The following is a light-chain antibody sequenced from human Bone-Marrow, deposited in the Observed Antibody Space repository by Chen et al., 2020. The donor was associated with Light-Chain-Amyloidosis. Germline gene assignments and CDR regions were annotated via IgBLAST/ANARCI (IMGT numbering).Light chain of an antibody. CDR1: SSDVGGDNH. Sequence: QSALTQPASVDGSSGRAITISCTGTSSDVGGDNHVSWYQQPPDKAPKLMIYAVTNRPSWVPDRFSDEKSDNAASLTSSGLQTVYDADYFCRSYTITNTLVFAGGTRLTVL. CDR2: AVT. J-gene: IGLJ2*01. V-gene: IGLV2-14*01. CDR3: RSYTITNTLV.